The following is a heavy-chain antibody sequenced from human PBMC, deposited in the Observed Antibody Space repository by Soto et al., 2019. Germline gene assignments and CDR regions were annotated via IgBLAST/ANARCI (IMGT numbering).Heavy chain of an antibody. J-gene: IGHJ4*02. CDR1: GGSISSYY. D-gene: IGHD6-13*01. Sequence: PSETLSLTCTVSGGSISSYYWSWIRQPPGKGLEWIGYIYYSGSTNYNPSLKSRVTISVDTSKNQFSLKLSSVTAADTAVYYCARSSGYSSSRFDYWGQGILVTSPQ. CDR3: ARSSGYSSSRFDY. CDR2: IYYSGST. V-gene: IGHV4-59*01.